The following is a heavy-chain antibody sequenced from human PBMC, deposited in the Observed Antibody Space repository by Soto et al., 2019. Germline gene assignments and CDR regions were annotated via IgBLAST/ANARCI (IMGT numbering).Heavy chain of an antibody. CDR2: INHSGST. Sequence: SETLSLTCAVYGGSFSGYYWSWIRQPPGKGLEWIGEINHSGSTNYNPSLKSRVTISVDTSKNQFSLKVSSVTAADTAVYYCARGGQRGNSYGYYYYYDMDVWGQGTTVTVSS. CDR3: ARGGQRGNSYGYYYYYDMDV. D-gene: IGHD5-18*01. CDR1: GGSFSGYY. V-gene: IGHV4-34*01. J-gene: IGHJ6*02.